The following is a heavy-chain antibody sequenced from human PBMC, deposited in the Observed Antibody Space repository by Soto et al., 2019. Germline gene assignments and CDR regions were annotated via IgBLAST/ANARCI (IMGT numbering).Heavy chain of an antibody. J-gene: IGHJ3*02. Sequence: GGSLRLSCAASGFTFSSYSMNWVRQAPGRGLEWVSYIVSSSSTVWYADSVKGRFTISRDNAKNSLYLQMNSLRAEDTAVYYCARDIDYAFDIWGQGTMVTVS. CDR2: IVSSSSTV. CDR1: GFTFSSYS. D-gene: IGHD3-3*01. V-gene: IGHV3-48*01. CDR3: ARDIDYAFDI.